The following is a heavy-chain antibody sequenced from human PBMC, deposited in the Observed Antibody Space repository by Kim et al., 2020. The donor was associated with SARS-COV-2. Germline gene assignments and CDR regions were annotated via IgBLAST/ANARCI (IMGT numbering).Heavy chain of an antibody. CDR2: ISYDGSNK. CDR1: GFTFSSYG. J-gene: IGHJ6*02. CDR3: AKESGSGSYYACTYYHYGMDV. V-gene: IGHV3-30*18. Sequence: GGSLRLSCAASGFTFSSYGMHWVRQAPGKGLEWVAVISYDGSNKYYADSVKGRFTISRDNSKNTLYLQMNSLRAEDTAVYYCAKESGSGSYYACTYYHYGMDVWGQGTTVTVSS. D-gene: IGHD3-10*01.